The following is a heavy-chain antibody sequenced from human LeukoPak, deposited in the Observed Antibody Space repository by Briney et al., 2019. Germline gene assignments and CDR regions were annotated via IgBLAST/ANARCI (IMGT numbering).Heavy chain of an antibody. CDR3: AKEGEGTANWLNYDILTRTFGVLDDP. CDR1: GFTFDDYA. J-gene: IGHJ5*02. CDR2: ISWNSGSI. D-gene: IGHD3-9*01. V-gene: IGHV3-9*01. Sequence: PGGSLRLSCAASGFTFDDYAMHWVRQAPGKGLEWVSGISWNSGSIGYADSVKGRFTISRDNAKNSLYLQMNSLRAEDTALYYCAKEGEGTANWLNYDILTRTFGVLDDPWGQGTLVTVSS.